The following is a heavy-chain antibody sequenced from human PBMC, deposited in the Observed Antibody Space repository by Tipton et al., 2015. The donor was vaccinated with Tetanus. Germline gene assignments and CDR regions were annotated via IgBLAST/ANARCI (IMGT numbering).Heavy chain of an antibody. V-gene: IGHV6-1*01. CDR2: TYYRSKWYN. Sequence: LVKPTQTLSLTCAISGDSVSSNSAAWNWIRQSPSRGLEWLGRTYYRSKWYNDYAVSVKSRITINPDTSKNQFSLQLNSVTPEDTAVYYCAREVYSSSWYEYYYGMDVWGQGTTVTASS. CDR1: GDSVSSNSAA. D-gene: IGHD6-13*01. J-gene: IGHJ6*02. CDR3: AREVYSSSWYEYYYGMDV.